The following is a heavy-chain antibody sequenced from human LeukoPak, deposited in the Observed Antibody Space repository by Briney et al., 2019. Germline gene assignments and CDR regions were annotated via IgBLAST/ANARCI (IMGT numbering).Heavy chain of an antibody. CDR1: GDSVTSHG. J-gene: IGHJ4*02. CDR2: VYASGAN. CDR3: ARDNVGSLDF. D-gene: IGHD3-10*01. V-gene: IGHV4-59*02. Sequence: SETLSLTCSVSGDSVTSHGWSWVRQPPGKGLEWIGYVYASGANSDNCNPSLKSRITISVDTSRNQFSLSLNSVAAADTAIYYCARDNVGSLDFWGQGILVTVSS.